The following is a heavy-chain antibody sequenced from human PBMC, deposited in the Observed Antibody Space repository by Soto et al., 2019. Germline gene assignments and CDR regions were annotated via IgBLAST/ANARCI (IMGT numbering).Heavy chain of an antibody. CDR1: GGSFSGYY. J-gene: IGHJ6*03. D-gene: IGHD2-2*01. V-gene: IGHV4-34*01. Sequence: SETLSLTCAVYGGSFSGYYWSWIRQPPGKGLEWIGEINHSGSTNYNPSLKSRVTISVDTSKNQFSLKLSPVTAADTAVYYCASLYCSSTSCYRDYYYMDVWGKGTTVTVSS. CDR3: ASLYCSSTSCYRDYYYMDV. CDR2: INHSGST.